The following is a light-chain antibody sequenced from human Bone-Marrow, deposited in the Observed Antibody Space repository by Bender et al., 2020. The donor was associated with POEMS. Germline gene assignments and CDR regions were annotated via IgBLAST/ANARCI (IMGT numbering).Light chain of an antibody. V-gene: IGLV3-19*01. CDR2: GNN. Sequence: SSELTQDPAVSVALGQTVRITCQGDSLRKSYPSWYQQRPGQAPAVVIYGNNNRASGIPDRLSGSSAGNTASLTITGAQAEDEADYYCNLRDSSGNSVFGGGTKLTVL. CDR1: SLRKSY. CDR3: NLRDSSGNSV. J-gene: IGLJ3*02.